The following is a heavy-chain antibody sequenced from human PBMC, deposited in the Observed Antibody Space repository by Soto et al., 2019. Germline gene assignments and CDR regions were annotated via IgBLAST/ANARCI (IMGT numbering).Heavy chain of an antibody. Sequence: QPGGSLRLSCAASGFTFSDYAMSWVRQAAGKGLEWVSIISGSGGSAYYADSVKGRFTISRDNSKNTLHLLMNNLRAEDTAVYYCAKDLRDIVVVPDAIFYWGQGIPVTVSS. D-gene: IGHD2-2*01. CDR3: AKDLRDIVVVPDAIFY. CDR2: ISGSGGSA. CDR1: GFTFSDYA. V-gene: IGHV3-23*01. J-gene: IGHJ4*02.